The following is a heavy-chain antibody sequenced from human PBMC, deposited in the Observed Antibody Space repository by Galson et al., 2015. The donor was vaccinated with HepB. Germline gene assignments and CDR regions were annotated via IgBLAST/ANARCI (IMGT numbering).Heavy chain of an antibody. CDR1: GFTFSNAW. J-gene: IGHJ4*02. CDR3: TTDRDYGGNFYYLDN. V-gene: IGHV3-15*01. D-gene: IGHD4-23*01. CDR2: IKSKTDGGTT. Sequence: SLRLSCAASGFTFSNAWMSWVRQAPGKGLEWVGRIKSKTDGGTTDYAAPVNGRFTISRDDSKNTLYLQMNSLKTEDTAVYYCTTDRDYGGNFYYLDNWGQGTLVTVSS.